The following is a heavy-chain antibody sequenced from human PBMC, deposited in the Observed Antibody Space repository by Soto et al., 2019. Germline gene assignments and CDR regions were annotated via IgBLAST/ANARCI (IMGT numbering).Heavy chain of an antibody. V-gene: IGHV1-69*08. Sequence: QVQLVQSGAEVKKPGSSVKVSCKASGGTFSSYTISWVRQAPGQGLEWMGRIIPILGIANYAQKFQGRVTITADKSTSTPYMELSSLRSEDTAVYYCARDVLGGPYSGYEEPAARWGQGTLVTVSS. CDR1: GGTFSSYT. CDR3: ARDVLGGPYSGYEEPAAR. J-gene: IGHJ4*02. CDR2: IIPILGIA. D-gene: IGHD5-12*01.